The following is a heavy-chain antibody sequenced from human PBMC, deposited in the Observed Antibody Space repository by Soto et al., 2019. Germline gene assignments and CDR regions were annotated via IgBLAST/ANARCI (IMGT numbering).Heavy chain of an antibody. J-gene: IGHJ4*02. CDR3: ANSDCSGGSCSPFDY. D-gene: IGHD2-15*01. CDR1: GFTVSSNY. Sequence: GGSLRLSCAASGFTVSSNYMSWARQAPGKGLEWVSVIYSGGSTYYADSVKGRFTISRDNSKNTLYLQMNSLRAEDTAVYYCANSDCSGGSCSPFDYWGQGTLVTVSS. V-gene: IGHV3-53*01. CDR2: IYSGGST.